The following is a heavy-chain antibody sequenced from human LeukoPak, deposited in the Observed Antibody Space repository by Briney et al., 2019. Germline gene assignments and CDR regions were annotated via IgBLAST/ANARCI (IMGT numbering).Heavy chain of an antibody. CDR2: IKQGGSEI. J-gene: IGHJ4*02. Sequence: PGGSLRLSCSASGFTFSRFWMSWVRQAPGKGLEYVALIKQGGSEIYHMDSVKGRFTISRDDATNSLYLQMNSLRVGDTALYYYARDRESESDSEGDYWGQGTLVTVSS. V-gene: IGHV3-7*01. D-gene: IGHD4-11*01. CDR3: ARDRESESDSEGDY. CDR1: GFTFSRFW.